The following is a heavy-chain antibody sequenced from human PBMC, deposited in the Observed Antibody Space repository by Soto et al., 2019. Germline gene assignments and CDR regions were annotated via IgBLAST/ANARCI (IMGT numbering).Heavy chain of an antibody. V-gene: IGHV3-30-3*01. Sequence: QVQLVESGGGVVQPGRSLRLSCAASGFTFSSYAMHWVRQAPGKGLEWVAVISYDGSNKYYADSVKGRFTISRDNSKNTLYLQMNSLRAEDTAVYYCARAPAWLLGYYFDYWGQGTLVTVSS. CDR3: ARAPAWLLGYYFDY. CDR1: GFTFSSYA. J-gene: IGHJ4*02. D-gene: IGHD3-22*01. CDR2: ISYDGSNK.